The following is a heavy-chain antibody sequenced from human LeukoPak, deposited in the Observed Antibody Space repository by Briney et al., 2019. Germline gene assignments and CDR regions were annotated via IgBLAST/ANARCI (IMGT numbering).Heavy chain of an antibody. CDR1: GFTFSSYS. J-gene: IGHJ4*02. D-gene: IGHD3-9*01. V-gene: IGHV3-48*01. CDR2: ISSPSSTR. Sequence: GGSLRLSCAASGFTFSSYSMNWVRQAPGKGLEWVSYISSPSSTRYYADSVKGRFTISRDNAKNSLYLQMNSLRAEDTAVYYCAKGLVLRYFDWLSPVDYWGQGTLVTVSS. CDR3: AKGLVLRYFDWLSPVDY.